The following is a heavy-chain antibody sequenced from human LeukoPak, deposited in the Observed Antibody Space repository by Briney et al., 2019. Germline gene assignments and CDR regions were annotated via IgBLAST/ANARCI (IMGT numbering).Heavy chain of an antibody. CDR3: ARERVGGNRRDDSSI. J-gene: IGHJ3*02. CDR1: GGSLNDYF. CDR2: INHVGGT. V-gene: IGHV4-34*01. Sequence: SETLSLTCGVHGGSLNDYFLTWIRQPPGKGLEWIGEINHVGGTNYSPSLMSRVTISIDTSKNQSSLKQTTVTAADTAFFYCARERVGGNRRDDSSIWAQGKMVTVSS. D-gene: IGHD1/OR15-1a*01.